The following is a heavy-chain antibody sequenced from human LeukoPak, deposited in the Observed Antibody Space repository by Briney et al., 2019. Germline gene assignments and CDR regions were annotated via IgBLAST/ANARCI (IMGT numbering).Heavy chain of an antibody. Sequence: SETLSLTCTVSGGSISSCSFYWVRNPQPPGKGLEWIGSIYYSGSTYYNPSLKSRATISVDTSNNQFSLKLRSVTAADTAVYYCARVRGEMQLWWYFDYWGQGTLVTVSS. D-gene: IGHD5-18*01. CDR2: IYYSGST. J-gene: IGHJ4*02. CDR3: ARVRGEMQLWWYFDY. V-gene: IGHV4-39*07. CDR1: GGSISSCSFY.